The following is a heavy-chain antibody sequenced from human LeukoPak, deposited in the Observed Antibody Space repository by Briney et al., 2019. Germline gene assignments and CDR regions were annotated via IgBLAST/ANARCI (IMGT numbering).Heavy chain of an antibody. CDR1: GFTFSDLA. Sequence: GGSLRLSCAASGFTFSDLAMHWVRQAPSKGLEWVAVISYDGSKKYYADSVKGRFTISRDNSKNTLYLQMNSLRAEDTAVYYCAKAFSVYYYDSRVLDYWGQGTLVTVSS. CDR3: AKAFSVYYYDSRVLDY. D-gene: IGHD3-22*01. CDR2: ISYDGSKK. V-gene: IGHV3-30*04. J-gene: IGHJ4*02.